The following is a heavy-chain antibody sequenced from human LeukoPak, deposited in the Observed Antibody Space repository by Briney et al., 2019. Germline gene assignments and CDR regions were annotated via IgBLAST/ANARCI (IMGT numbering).Heavy chain of an antibody. J-gene: IGHJ4*01. CDR3: ALHNPPRY. Sequence: GSSVSLSCKASGYTFTGYYMHWVRPAPGQGLEWMGWINPNSGDTNYAQKFQGRVTMTRDTSISTAYMELNGLTPDDTAVYYCALHNPPRYWGQGMLVTVSS. D-gene: IGHD1-1*01. V-gene: IGHV1-2*02. CDR2: INPNSGDT. CDR1: GYTFTGYY.